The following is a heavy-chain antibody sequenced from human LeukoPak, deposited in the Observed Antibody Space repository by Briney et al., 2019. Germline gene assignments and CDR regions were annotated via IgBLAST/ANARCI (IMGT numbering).Heavy chain of an antibody. V-gene: IGHV3-9*01. D-gene: IGHD3-22*01. CDR1: GFTFDDYA. CDR3: AKDMYYDSSGYPDFDY. Sequence: GRSLRLSCAASGFTFDDYAMHWVRQAPGKGLEWVSGISWNSGSIGYADSVKGRFTISRDNAKNPLYLQMNSLRAEDTALYYRAKDMYYDSSGYPDFDYWGQGTLVTVSS. CDR2: ISWNSGSI. J-gene: IGHJ4*02.